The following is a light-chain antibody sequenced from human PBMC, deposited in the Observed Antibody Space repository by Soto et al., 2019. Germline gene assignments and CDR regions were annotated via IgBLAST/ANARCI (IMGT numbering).Light chain of an antibody. Sequence: QSALTQPASVSGSPGQSVTISCTGTSSDVGAYDFVSWYQQHPGKAPKLIIYEVTHRPAGISDRFSASKSGNTASLTISGLQAEDEADYYCNSLRVNHLYVFGSGTKLTVL. V-gene: IGLV2-14*03. CDR1: SSDVGAYDF. CDR2: EVT. CDR3: NSLRVNHLYV. J-gene: IGLJ1*01.